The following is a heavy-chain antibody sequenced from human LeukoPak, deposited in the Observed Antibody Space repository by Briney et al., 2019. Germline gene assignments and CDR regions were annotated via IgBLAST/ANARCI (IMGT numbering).Heavy chain of an antibody. CDR1: GFAFSNYL. CDR3: ARVRGSSSWYGGDY. V-gene: IGHV3-64*02. J-gene: IGHJ4*02. Sequence: GGSLRLSCAASGFAFSNYLMHWVRQAPGKGLEYVSAITGNGGRTYYADSVQGRFTISRDNSKNTLYLQMNSLRAEDTAVYYCARVRGSSSWYGGDYWGQGTLVTVSS. D-gene: IGHD6-13*01. CDR2: ITGNGGRT.